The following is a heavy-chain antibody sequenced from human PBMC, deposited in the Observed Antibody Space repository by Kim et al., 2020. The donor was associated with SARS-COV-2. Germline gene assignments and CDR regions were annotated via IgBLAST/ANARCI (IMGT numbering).Heavy chain of an antibody. Sequence: GGSTYSADSVKGRFTISRDNSKNTLYLQMNSLRAEDTAVYYCAKEFPFDYWGQGTLVTVSS. J-gene: IGHJ4*02. D-gene: IGHD2-21*01. CDR3: AKEFPFDY. V-gene: IGHV3-23*01. CDR2: GGST.